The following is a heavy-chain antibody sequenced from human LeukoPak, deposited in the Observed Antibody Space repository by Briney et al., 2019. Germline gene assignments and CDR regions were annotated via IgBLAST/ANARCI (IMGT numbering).Heavy chain of an antibody. CDR3: ARALDIVLMVYAPDAFDI. V-gene: IGHV3-21*01. D-gene: IGHD2-8*01. J-gene: IGHJ3*02. CDR1: GFTFRSYS. CDR2: ISSSGRYI. Sequence: PGGSLRLSCAASGFTFRSYSMNWVRQAPGKGLEWVSSISSSGRYIYYADSVKGRFTISRDNAKNSLYLQMNSLRAEDTAVYYCARALDIVLMVYAPDAFDIWGQGTMVTVSS.